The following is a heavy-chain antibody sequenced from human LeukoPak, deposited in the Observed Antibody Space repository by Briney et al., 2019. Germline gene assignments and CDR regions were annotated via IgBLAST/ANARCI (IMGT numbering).Heavy chain of an antibody. J-gene: IGHJ6*03. D-gene: IGHD7-27*01. CDR3: ARTSWGNYYMDV. V-gene: IGHV4-59*01. CDR2: IYYSGST. CDR1: GGSISSYY. Sequence: PSETLSLTCTVSGGSISSYYWSWVRQPPGKGLEGIGYIYYSGSTNYNPSLKSRVTISVDTSKNQFSLKLSSVTAADTAVYYCARTSWGNYYMDVWGKGTTVTISS.